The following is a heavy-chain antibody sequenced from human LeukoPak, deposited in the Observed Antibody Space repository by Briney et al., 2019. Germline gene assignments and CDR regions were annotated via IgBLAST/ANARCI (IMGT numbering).Heavy chain of an antibody. D-gene: IGHD5-18*01. CDR3: ARGQGGYSYKDAFDI. CDR2: TNPNSGNT. J-gene: IGHJ3*02. Sequence: ASVKVSCKASGYTFTSYGINWVRQATGQGLEWMGWTNPNSGNTGYAQKFQGRVTITRNTSISTAYMELSSLRSEDTAVYYCARGQGGYSYKDAFDIWGQGTMVTVSS. V-gene: IGHV1-8*03. CDR1: GYTFTSYG.